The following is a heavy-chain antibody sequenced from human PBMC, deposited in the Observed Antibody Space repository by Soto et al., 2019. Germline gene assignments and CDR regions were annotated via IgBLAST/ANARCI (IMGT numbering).Heavy chain of an antibody. D-gene: IGHD4-17*01. V-gene: IGHV1-69*06. Sequence: SVKVSCKASGGTFSSYAISWVRQAPGQGLEWMGGIIPIFGTANYAQKFQGRVTITADRSKNQFSLKLSSVIAADTAVYYCARETYGDYVGYFDPWGQGTLVTVS. CDR1: GGTFSSYA. CDR2: IIPIFGTA. J-gene: IGHJ5*02. CDR3: ARETYGDYVGYFDP.